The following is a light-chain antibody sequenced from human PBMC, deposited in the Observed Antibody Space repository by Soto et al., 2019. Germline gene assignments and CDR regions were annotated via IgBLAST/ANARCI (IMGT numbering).Light chain of an antibody. V-gene: IGKV1-33*01. CDR3: QQFDHLPLT. CDR1: QDISNY. Sequence: DMQMTQSPSSLSSSVGDRVTVTCQASQDISNYLNWYQQKPGKAPKLLIYDASNLETGVPSSFSRSGSGTDFTFSISSLQPEDIATYYCQQFDHLPLTFGPRTKVDFK. CDR2: DAS. J-gene: IGKJ3*01.